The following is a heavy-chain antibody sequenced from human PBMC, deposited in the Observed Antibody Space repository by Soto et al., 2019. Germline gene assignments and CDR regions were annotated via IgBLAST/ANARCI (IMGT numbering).Heavy chain of an antibody. V-gene: IGHV3-30*18. CDR2: ISYDGSNK. D-gene: IGHD3-16*02. J-gene: IGHJ6*02. Sequence: QVQLVESGGGVVQPGRSLRLSCAASGFTFSGYGMHWVRQAPGKGLEWVAFISYDGSNKYHADSVKGRFTISRDNSKNTLYLQVNSMRAEDTAVYYCAKDLRTWTHVIYYGMDVWGQGTTVTVSS. CDR1: GFTFSGYG. CDR3: AKDLRTWTHVIYYGMDV.